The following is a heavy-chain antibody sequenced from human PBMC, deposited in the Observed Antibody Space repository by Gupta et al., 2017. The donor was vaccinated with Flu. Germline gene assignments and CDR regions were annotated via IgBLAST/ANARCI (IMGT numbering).Heavy chain of an antibody. Sequence: QVQLVESGGGLVKPGGSLRLSCAASGFTFSDYYMSWIRQAPGKGLEWVSYISSSGSTIYYADSVKGRFTISRDNAKNSLYLQMNSLRAEDTAVYDCARGHSWIQLWSNSKWSFYFDYWGQGTLVTVSS. J-gene: IGHJ4*02. D-gene: IGHD5-18*01. CDR1: GFTFSDYY. CDR3: ARGHSWIQLWSNSKWSFYFDY. CDR2: ISSSGSTI. V-gene: IGHV3-11*01.